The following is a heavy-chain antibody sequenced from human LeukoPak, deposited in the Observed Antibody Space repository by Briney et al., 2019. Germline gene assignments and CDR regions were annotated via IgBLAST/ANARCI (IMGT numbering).Heavy chain of an antibody. CDR2: ISSSGSTI. J-gene: IGHJ4*02. CDR1: GFTFSDYY. Sequence: GGSLRLSCAASGFTFSDYYKSWIRQAPGKGLEWVSYISSSGSTIYYADSVKGRFTISRDNAKNSLYLQMNSLRAEDTAVYYCARWTYYYDSSGYYFDYWGQGTLVTVSS. CDR3: ARWTYYYDSSGYYFDY. V-gene: IGHV3-11*04. D-gene: IGHD3-22*01.